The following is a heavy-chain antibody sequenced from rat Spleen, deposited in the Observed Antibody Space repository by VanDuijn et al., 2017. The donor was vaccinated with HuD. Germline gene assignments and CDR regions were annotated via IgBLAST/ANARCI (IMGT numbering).Heavy chain of an antibody. J-gene: IGHJ2*01. D-gene: IGHD4-4*01. CDR3: ARYRTGLDYFDY. CDR2: ISYSGSV. Sequence: EVQLQESGPGLVKPSQSLSLTCSVTGYSITSNYWGWIRKFPGNKMEWMGYISYSGSVNYNPSLKSRISINRDTSKNQFFLQLNSVTTEDTATYYCARYRTGLDYFDYWGQGVMVTVSS. V-gene: IGHV3-1*01. CDR1: GYSITSNY.